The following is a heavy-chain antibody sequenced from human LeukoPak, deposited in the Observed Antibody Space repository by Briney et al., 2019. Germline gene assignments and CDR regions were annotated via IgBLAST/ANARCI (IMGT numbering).Heavy chain of an antibody. V-gene: IGHV1-24*01. D-gene: IGHD1-26*01. CDR3: ATGTSGSYYVGIVRPIDY. J-gene: IGHJ4*02. CDR2: FDPDDDET. CDR1: GYTLTELP. Sequence: GASVKVSCKVSGYTLTELPIHWVRQAPGKGLERMGGFDPDDDETVYAQMFQGRVTMTEDTSSDTASMELSSLRSEDTAVYYCATGTSGSYYVGIVRPIDYWGQGTLVTVSS.